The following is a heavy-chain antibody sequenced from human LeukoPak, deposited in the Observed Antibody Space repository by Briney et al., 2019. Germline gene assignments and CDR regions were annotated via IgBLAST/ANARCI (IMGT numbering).Heavy chain of an antibody. D-gene: IGHD3-22*01. V-gene: IGHV3-21*01. CDR2: ISSTGGYL. Sequence: GGSLRLSCVGSGFDFSDYSMNWVRQAPGKGLEFVSSISSTGGYLYHAESVKGRFTMSRDNAENSVYLQMNSLSVEDTAVYFCVRDHYGNSGYLLWGQGTLVTVSS. J-gene: IGHJ4*02. CDR3: VRDHYGNSGYLL. CDR1: GFDFSDYS.